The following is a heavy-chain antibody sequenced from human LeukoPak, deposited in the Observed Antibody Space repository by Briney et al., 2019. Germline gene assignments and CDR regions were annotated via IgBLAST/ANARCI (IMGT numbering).Heavy chain of an antibody. J-gene: IGHJ4*02. D-gene: IGHD6-19*01. Sequence: GGSLRLSCAASGFTFTNYAMSWVRQAPGKGLEWVSLISGSGGSTYSADSVKGRFTISRDNSKNTLYLQMNSLSAEDTAVYYCVVGSGWSLYWGQGTLVTVSS. CDR1: GFTFTNYA. V-gene: IGHV3-23*01. CDR3: VVGSGWSLY. CDR2: ISGSGGST.